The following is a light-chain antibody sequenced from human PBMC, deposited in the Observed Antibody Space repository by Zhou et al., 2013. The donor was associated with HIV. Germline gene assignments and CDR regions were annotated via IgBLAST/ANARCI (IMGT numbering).Light chain of an antibody. CDR2: KAS. Sequence: DIQMTQSPSTLSASVGDRVTITCRASQSISSWLAWYQQKPGKAPKLLIYKASILESGVPSRFSGSGSGTEFTLTISSLQPDDFATYYCQRYESYPLTFGGGTKVEIK. J-gene: IGKJ4*01. V-gene: IGKV1-5*03. CDR3: QRYESYPLT. CDR1: QSISSW.